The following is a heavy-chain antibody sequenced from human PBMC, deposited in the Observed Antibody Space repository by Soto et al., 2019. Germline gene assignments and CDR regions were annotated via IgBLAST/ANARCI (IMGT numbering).Heavy chain of an antibody. CDR1: GDTLSTYT. D-gene: IGHD2-8*01. CDR3: AFDVSAGLVYFDN. V-gene: IGHV1-69*02. J-gene: IGHJ4*02. Sequence: QVQLVQSGAEVKKPGSSMKVSCKVSGDTLSTYTISWVRQAPGQGLEWMGRIIPILGLPNHSQRFQGRVTITADNSTSISYWEMTGLRSEDSAVYYCAFDVSAGLVYFDNWGQGTLVTVSS. CDR2: IIPILGLP.